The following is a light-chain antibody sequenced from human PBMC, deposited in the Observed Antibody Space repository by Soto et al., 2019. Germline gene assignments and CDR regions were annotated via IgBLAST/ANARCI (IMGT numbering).Light chain of an antibody. CDR2: KVS. Sequence: DIVMTQTPLSSPVTLGQPASISCRSSQSLVHGDGNTYLNWLQQRPGQPPRLLIYKVSSRXXGXPXXFSGSGAGTDFTLKISRVEAEDVGVYYCMQATQLRTFGQGTKVEIK. V-gene: IGKV2-24*01. CDR1: QSLVHGDGNTY. CDR3: MQATQLRT. J-gene: IGKJ1*01.